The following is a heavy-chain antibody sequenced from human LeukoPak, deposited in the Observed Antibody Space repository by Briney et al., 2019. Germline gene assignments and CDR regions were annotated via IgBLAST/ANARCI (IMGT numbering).Heavy chain of an antibody. CDR3: AKDRRFLSNYYDSGAYLDY. J-gene: IGHJ4*02. V-gene: IGHV3-30*02. D-gene: IGHD3-22*01. CDR1: GFTFSSYS. Sequence: GGSLRLSCAASGFTFSSYSMNWVRQAPGKGLEWVTFIRYDGSNKYYADSVKGRFTVSRDNSKNTLYLQMNSLRTEDTAVYYCAKDRRFLSNYYDSGAYLDYWGQGTLVTVSS. CDR2: IRYDGSNK.